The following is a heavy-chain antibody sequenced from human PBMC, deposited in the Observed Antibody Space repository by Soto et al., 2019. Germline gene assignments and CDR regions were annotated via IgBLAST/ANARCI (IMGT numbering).Heavy chain of an antibody. CDR1: GFTVSSNH. V-gene: IGHV3-66*01. D-gene: IGHD1-1*01. CDR2: IYRGYTYT. CDR3: VRGLDSAYWRMDV. J-gene: IGHJ6*03. Sequence: PGGSLRLSCAASGFTVSSNHMSWVRQAPGKGLEWVSVIYRGYTYTFYADSVKGRFIISRDNSKNTVSLQMNSLRAEDTAMYYCVRGLDSAYWRMDVWGTGTTVTVSS.